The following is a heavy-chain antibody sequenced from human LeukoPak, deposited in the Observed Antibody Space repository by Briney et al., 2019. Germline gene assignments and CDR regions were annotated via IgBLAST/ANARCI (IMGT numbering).Heavy chain of an antibody. CDR2: IKSKTDGGTT. Sequence: GRSLSLSCAVSGLILNNAWMSWVRHAPGKGREWVGRIKSKTDGGTTEYAAPVKGRFTISRDDSKHTLYLQMNSLKAEDTAVYYCTAPGRYYYYPMDVWGKGTTLTVS. CDR1: GLILNNAW. CDR3: TAPGRYYYYPMDV. D-gene: IGHD1-14*01. J-gene: IGHJ6*03. V-gene: IGHV3-15*01.